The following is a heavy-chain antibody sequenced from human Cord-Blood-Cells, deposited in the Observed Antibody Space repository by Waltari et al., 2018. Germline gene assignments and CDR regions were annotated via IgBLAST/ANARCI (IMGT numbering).Heavy chain of an antibody. D-gene: IGHD1-26*01. J-gene: IGHJ4*02. CDR2: IYWDDDK. Sequence: QITLKESGPTLVKPTQTLTLTCTFSGFSLSTSGVGVGWVRQPPGKALEWLALIYWDDDKRYSPSLKSRLTITKDTSKNQVVLTMTNMDPVDTATDYCAHRRLGGFDYWGQGTLVTVSS. CDR3: AHRRLGGFDY. CDR1: GFSLSTSGVG. V-gene: IGHV2-5*02.